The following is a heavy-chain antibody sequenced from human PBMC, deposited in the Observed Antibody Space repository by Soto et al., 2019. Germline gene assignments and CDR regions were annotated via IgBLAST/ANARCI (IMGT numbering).Heavy chain of an antibody. CDR2: IYYSGST. Sequence: SETLSLTCTVSGGSISSYYWSWIRQPPGKGLEWIGYIYYSGSTNYNPSLKSRVTISVDTSKNQFSLKLSSVTAADTAVYYCARTYYDSSGALFDYWGQGTLVTVSS. J-gene: IGHJ4*02. CDR1: GGSISSYY. CDR3: ARTYYDSSGALFDY. D-gene: IGHD3-22*01. V-gene: IGHV4-59*01.